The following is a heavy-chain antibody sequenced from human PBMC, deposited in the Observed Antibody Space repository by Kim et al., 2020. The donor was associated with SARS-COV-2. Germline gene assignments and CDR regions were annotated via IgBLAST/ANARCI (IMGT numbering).Heavy chain of an antibody. V-gene: IGHV4-30-2*01. Sequence: KSRVTISVDRSKNQFSLKLSSVTAADTAVYYCARGGAGTNSNYYYYGMDVWGQGTTVTVSS. D-gene: IGHD1-7*01. J-gene: IGHJ6*02. CDR3: ARGGAGTNSNYYYYGMDV.